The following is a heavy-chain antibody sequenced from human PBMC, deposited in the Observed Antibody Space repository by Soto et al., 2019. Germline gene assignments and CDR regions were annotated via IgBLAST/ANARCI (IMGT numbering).Heavy chain of an antibody. D-gene: IGHD7-27*01. CDR3: ARGRYCLTGRCFPNWFDS. J-gene: IGHJ5*01. Sequence: QVQLLGSGPGLVKPSQTLSLTCSVSGDSISNLDYFWAWIRQPPGQALEYIGYIYKSATTYYNPSFESRVAISVDTSKSQFSLNVTSVTAADTAVYFCARGRYCLTGRCFPNWFDSWGQGALVTVSS. V-gene: IGHV4-30-4*01. CDR1: GDSISNLDYF. CDR2: IYKSATT.